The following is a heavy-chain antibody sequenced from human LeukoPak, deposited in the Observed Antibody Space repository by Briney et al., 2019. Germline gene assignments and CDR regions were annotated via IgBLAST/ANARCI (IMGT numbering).Heavy chain of an antibody. V-gene: IGHV4-4*07. D-gene: IGHD3-22*01. J-gene: IGHJ4*02. CDR2: IYTSGST. Sequence: PSETLSLTCTVSGGSLSSYYGGWIRPPAGGGLEWIGRIYTSGSTNYNPSIKSRVTMSVDTSKNRFSLKLSSVTAADTAVYYCAREPVPYYYDSSGYLSWGQGTLVTVSS. CDR1: GGSLSSYY. CDR3: AREPVPYYYDSSGYLS.